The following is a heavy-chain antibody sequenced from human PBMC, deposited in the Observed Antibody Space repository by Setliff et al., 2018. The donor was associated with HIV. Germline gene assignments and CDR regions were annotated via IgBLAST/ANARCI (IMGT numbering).Heavy chain of an antibody. J-gene: IGHJ4*02. CDR3: ARLRLFSSALDY. CDR2: IYSDGTT. CDR1: GFSVSNYY. D-gene: IGHD2-2*01. Sequence: GGSLRLSCAASGFSVSNYYMAWVRQAPGKGLEWVSTIYSDGTTYHADSVKGRFTLSRDNSKNALYLQMNSLRPEDTAVFYCARLRLFSSALDYWGQGTLVTVSS. V-gene: IGHV3-66*02.